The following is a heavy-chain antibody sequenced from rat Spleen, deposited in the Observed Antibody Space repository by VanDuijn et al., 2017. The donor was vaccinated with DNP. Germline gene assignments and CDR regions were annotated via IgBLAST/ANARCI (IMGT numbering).Heavy chain of an antibody. Sequence: EVQLVESGGGLVQPGRSLKLSCAASGFTFSDYNMAWVRQAPKKGLEWVATISYDGSSTYYRDSVKGRFTISRDNAKNTLYLQMDSLRSEDTATYYCASHNSGYFDYWGQGVMVTVSS. V-gene: IGHV5-7*01. J-gene: IGHJ2*01. D-gene: IGHD4-3*01. CDR1: GFTFSDYN. CDR3: ASHNSGYFDY. CDR2: ISYDGSST.